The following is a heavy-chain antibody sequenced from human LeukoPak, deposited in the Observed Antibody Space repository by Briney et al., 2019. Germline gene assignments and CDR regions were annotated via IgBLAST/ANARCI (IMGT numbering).Heavy chain of an antibody. D-gene: IGHD1-26*01. CDR3: ARDQYSGSPGYYYYYMDV. CDR1: GGSISSGGYY. Sequence: SETLFLTCTVSGGSISSGGYYWSWIRQHPGKGLEWIGYIYYSGSTDYNPSLKSRVIISVDTSKNQFSLNLTSVTAADTAVYYCARDQYSGSPGYYYYYMDVWGIGTTVTVSS. CDR2: IYYSGST. V-gene: IGHV4-31*03. J-gene: IGHJ6*03.